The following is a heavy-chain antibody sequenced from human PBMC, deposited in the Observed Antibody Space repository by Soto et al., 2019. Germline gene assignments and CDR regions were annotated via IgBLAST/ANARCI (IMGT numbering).Heavy chain of an antibody. Sequence: QVTLKESGPVLVKPTETLTLTCTVSGFSLSNARMGVSWIRQPPGKALEWLAHIFSNDEKSYSTSLKSRLTISKDTSKSQVVLTMTNMDPVDTATYYCARIRGSYDFWSGYYLGSPPAFDIWGQGTMVTVSS. CDR3: ARIRGSYDFWSGYYLGSPPAFDI. CDR2: IFSNDEK. D-gene: IGHD3-3*01. CDR1: GFSLSNARMG. V-gene: IGHV2-26*01. J-gene: IGHJ3*02.